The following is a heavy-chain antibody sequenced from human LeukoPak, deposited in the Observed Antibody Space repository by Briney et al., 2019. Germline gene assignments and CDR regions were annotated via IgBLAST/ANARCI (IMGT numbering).Heavy chain of an antibody. CDR3: GAIAVADPDFDY. J-gene: IGHJ4*02. CDR1: GFTFSSYA. V-gene: IGHV3-30-3*01. CDR2: ISYDGSNK. D-gene: IGHD6-19*01. Sequence: GRSLRLSCAASGFTFSSYAMHWVRQAPGKGLEWVAVISYDGSNKYYADSVKGRFIISRDNSKNTLHLQMNSLRAEDTAVYYCGAIAVADPDFDYWGQGTLVTVSS.